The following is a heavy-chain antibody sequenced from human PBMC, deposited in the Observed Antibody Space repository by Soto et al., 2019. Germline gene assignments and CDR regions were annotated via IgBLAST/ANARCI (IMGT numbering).Heavy chain of an antibody. CDR3: ARVGPWVLYYYDSSPYTFENWFDP. V-gene: IGHV4-38-2*01. CDR1: GYSISRGYY. J-gene: IGHJ5*02. CDR2: TYHGGST. Sequence: SETLSLTCAVSGYSISRGYYWGWLRQPPGKGLEWIGSTYHGGSTYYNPSLNSRVTLSIDMTNNHVSLILNSVTAADTAVYYCARVGPWVLYYYDSSPYTFENWFDPWGQGTLVTVS. D-gene: IGHD3-22*01.